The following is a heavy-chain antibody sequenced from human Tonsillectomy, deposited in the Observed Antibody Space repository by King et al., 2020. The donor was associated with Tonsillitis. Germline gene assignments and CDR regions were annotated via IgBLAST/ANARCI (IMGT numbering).Heavy chain of an antibody. CDR2: IYSGGSST. CDR3: ANALYSGSYFLEY. V-gene: IGHV3-23*03. Sequence: VQLVESGGGLVQPGGSLRLSCAASGFTFSSYAMSWVRQAPGKGLEWVSVIYSGGSSTYYADSVKGRFTISRDNSKNTLYLQMNSLRAEDTAVYYCANALYSGSYFLEYWGKGTLVTGSS. D-gene: IGHD1-26*01. J-gene: IGHJ4*02. CDR1: GFTFSSYA.